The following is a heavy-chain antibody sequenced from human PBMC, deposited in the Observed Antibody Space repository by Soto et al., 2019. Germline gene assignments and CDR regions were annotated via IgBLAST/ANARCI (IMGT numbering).Heavy chain of an antibody. CDR1: GFTFSSYG. V-gene: IGHV3-30*18. CDR3: AKDFGYGSGSIDY. CDR2: ISYDGSNK. Sequence: QVQLVESGGGVVQPGRSLRLSCAASGFTFSSYGMHWVRQAPGKGLEWVAVISYDGSNKYYADSVKGRFTISRDNSKNTLYLQMNSLRAEDTAVYYCAKDFGYGSGSIDYWGQGTLGTVSS. J-gene: IGHJ4*02. D-gene: IGHD3-10*01.